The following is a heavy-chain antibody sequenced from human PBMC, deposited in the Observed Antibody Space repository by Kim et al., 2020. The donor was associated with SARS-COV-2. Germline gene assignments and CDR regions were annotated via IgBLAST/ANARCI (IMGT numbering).Heavy chain of an antibody. Sequence: GGSLRLSCAASGFTFSSYAMSWVRQAPGKGLEWVSAISGSGGSTYYADSVKGRFTISRDNSKNTLYLQMNSLRAEDTAVDYCAKGTAAAGTSGDWFDPWGQGTLVTVSS. V-gene: IGHV3-23*01. CDR3: AKGTAAAGTSGDWFDP. CDR2: ISGSGGST. CDR1: GFTFSSYA. J-gene: IGHJ5*02. D-gene: IGHD6-13*01.